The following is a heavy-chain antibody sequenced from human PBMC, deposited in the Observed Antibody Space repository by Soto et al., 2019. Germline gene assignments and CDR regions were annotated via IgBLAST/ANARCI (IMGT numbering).Heavy chain of an antibody. CDR3: ARGRIAAAGSFDY. D-gene: IGHD6-13*01. CDR1: GFTFSDYY. J-gene: IGHJ4*02. Sequence: PGGSLRLSCAASGFTFSDYYMSWIRQAPGKGLEWVSHISSSSSYTNYADSVKGRFTISRDNAKNSLYLQMNSLRAEDTAVYYCARGRIAAAGSFDYWGQGTLVTVSS. V-gene: IGHV3-11*05. CDR2: ISSSSSYT.